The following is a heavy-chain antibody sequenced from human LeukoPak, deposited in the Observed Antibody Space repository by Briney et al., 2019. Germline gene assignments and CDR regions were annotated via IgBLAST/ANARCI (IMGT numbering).Heavy chain of an antibody. D-gene: IGHD3-10*01. J-gene: IGHJ4*02. Sequence: GGSLRLSCEASGFTFSSYSMSWVRQAPGKGLEWMASINTFSSDIHYRDSVKGRFTISRDNAKNSLYLQMNSLRADDTAIYYCARDLWLRELGVGYWGQGNLVTLST. V-gene: IGHV3-21*01. CDR3: ARDLWLRELGVGY. CDR2: INTFSSDI. CDR1: GFTFSSYS.